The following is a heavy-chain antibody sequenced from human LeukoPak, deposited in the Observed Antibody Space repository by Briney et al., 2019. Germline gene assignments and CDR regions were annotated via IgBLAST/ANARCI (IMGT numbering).Heavy chain of an antibody. Sequence: GGSLRLSCAASGFTFSDYAMSWVRQAPGKGLEWVSGIDNSGGSTHYADPVKGRFTISRDKSKDTLYVQMNSLRADDTALYYCARGHNIGWFYFDFWGQGTQVTVSS. CDR2: IDNSGGST. J-gene: IGHJ4*02. D-gene: IGHD6-19*01. V-gene: IGHV3-23*01. CDR3: ARGHNIGWFYFDF. CDR1: GFTFSDYA.